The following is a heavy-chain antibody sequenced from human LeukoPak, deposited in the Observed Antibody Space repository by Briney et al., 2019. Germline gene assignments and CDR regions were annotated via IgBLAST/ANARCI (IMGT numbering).Heavy chain of an antibody. Sequence: GGSLRLSCAASGFTFSSFAIHWVRQAPGKGLEWVAVIWYDGSNKYYADSVKGRFTISRDNSKNTLYLQMNSLRAEDTAVYYCARESVVYYDILTGYSPLDYWGQGTLVTVSS. CDR3: ARESVVYYDILTGYSPLDY. V-gene: IGHV3-33*01. J-gene: IGHJ4*02. CDR2: IWYDGSNK. D-gene: IGHD3-9*01. CDR1: GFTFSSFA.